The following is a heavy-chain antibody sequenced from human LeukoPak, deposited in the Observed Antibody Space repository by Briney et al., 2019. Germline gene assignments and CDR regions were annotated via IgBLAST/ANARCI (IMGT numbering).Heavy chain of an antibody. CDR1: GFTFSTYS. D-gene: IGHD6-13*01. J-gene: IGHJ6*03. Sequence: GGSLRLSCAASGFTFSTYSMNWVRQAPGKGLEWVSSISSSSSYIYYTDSVKGRFTISRDNAKNSLYLQMNSLRAEDTAVYYCARDRRIAAPDLDYYYYYMDVWGKGTTVTVSS. CDR3: ARDRRIAAPDLDYYYYYMDV. CDR2: ISSSSSYI. V-gene: IGHV3-21*01.